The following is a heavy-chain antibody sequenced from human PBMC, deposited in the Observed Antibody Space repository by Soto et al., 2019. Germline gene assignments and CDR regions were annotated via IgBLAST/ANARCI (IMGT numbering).Heavy chain of an antibody. CDR3: ARDTEMATIGDFDY. J-gene: IGHJ4*02. CDR1: GGTFSSYA. D-gene: IGHD5-12*01. CDR2: IIPTFGTA. V-gene: IGHV1-69*13. Sequence: SVKVSCKASGGTFSSYAISWVRQAPGQGLEWMGGIIPTFGTANYAQKFQGRVTITADESTSTAYMELSSLRSEDTAVYYCARDTEMATIGDFDYWGQGTLVTVSS.